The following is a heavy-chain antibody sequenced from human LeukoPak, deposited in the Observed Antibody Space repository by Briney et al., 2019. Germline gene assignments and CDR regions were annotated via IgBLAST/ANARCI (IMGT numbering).Heavy chain of an antibody. CDR2: INPINGDT. V-gene: IGHV1-2*02. CDR3: ASGDHRGGDYSSGN. CDR1: GYRFTDYY. D-gene: IGHD4-17*01. Sequence: GASVKVSCKASGYRFTDYYMHWVRQAPGQGLEWMGWINPINGDTIYAQKFRGRVTVTRDTSITTAYMELSRLRSDGTAVYYCASGDHRGGDYSSGNWGQGTLVTVSS. J-gene: IGHJ4*02.